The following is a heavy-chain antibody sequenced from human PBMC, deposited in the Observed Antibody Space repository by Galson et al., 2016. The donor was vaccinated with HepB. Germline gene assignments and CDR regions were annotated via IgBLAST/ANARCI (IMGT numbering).Heavy chain of an antibody. CDR2: ISSSSSYI. CDR1: GFTFTTYW. J-gene: IGHJ4*02. Sequence: SLRLSCAASGFTFTTYWMHWVRQAPGKGLEWVSSISSSSSYIHYADSVKGRFTISRDNAKNSLYLQMNSLRAEDTAVYYCARDILWFGELTRVYYFDYGGQGTLVTVSS. CDR3: ARDILWFGELTRVYYFDY. D-gene: IGHD3-10*01. V-gene: IGHV3-21*01.